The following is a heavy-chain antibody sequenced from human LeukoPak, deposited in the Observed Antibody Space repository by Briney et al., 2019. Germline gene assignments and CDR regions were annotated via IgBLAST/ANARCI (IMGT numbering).Heavy chain of an antibody. D-gene: IGHD2-21*02. CDR1: GFTFSDYF. CDR2: ISGSSRHI. Sequence: GGSLRLSCAASGFTFSDYFMNWVRQAPGKGLEYVSSISGSSRHIYYADSVKGRFTISRDNTMSSLYLQMNSLRVEDMAVYYCARGYCGGDCYGDWGQGTLVTVSS. J-gene: IGHJ1*01. V-gene: IGHV3-21*01. CDR3: ARGYCGGDCYGD.